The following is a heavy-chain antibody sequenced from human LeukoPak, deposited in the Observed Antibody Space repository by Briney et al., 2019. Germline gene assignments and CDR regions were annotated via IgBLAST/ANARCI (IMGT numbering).Heavy chain of an antibody. CDR1: GFTFSSYG. D-gene: IGHD2-15*01. CDR2: IWYDGSNK. J-gene: IGHJ4*02. Sequence: GGSLRLSCAASGFTFSSYGMHWVRQAPGKGLEWVAVIWYDGSNKYYADSVKGRFTISRDNSKNTLYLQMNSLRAEDTAVYYCAKGACFGSSSGSCWDGYDVDDYWGQGTLVTVSS. V-gene: IGHV3-33*06. CDR3: AKGACFGSSSGSCWDGYDVDDY.